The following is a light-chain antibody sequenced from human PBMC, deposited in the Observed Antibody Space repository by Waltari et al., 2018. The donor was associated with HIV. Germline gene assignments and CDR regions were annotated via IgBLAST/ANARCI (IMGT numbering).Light chain of an antibody. CDR2: DGI. J-gene: IGLJ3*02. Sequence: QSALTQPASVSGSPGQSITISCTGTSSDVGGYTLVSWYQQHPGKDPKLMMHDGINRPAGVSTRFSGSKSGNTASMTIAGLQADDEADYYCCSYAGSSTWVFGGGTKLTVL. CDR1: SSDVGGYTL. CDR3: CSYAGSSTWV. V-gene: IGLV2-23*01.